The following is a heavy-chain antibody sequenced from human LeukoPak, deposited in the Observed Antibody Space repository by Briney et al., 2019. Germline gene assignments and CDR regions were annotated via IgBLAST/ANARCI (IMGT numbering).Heavy chain of an antibody. CDR2: IYTSGST. D-gene: IGHD5-18*01. V-gene: IGHV4-61*02. J-gene: IGHJ4*02. CDR1: GGSISSGSYY. Sequence: SETLSPTCTVSGGSISSGSYYWSWIRQPAGKGLEWIGRIYTSGSTNYNPSLKSRVTMSVDTSKNQFSLKLSSVTAADTAVYYCARDRADGYNYGDSFDNWGQGVLVTVSS. CDR3: ARDRADGYNYGDSFDN.